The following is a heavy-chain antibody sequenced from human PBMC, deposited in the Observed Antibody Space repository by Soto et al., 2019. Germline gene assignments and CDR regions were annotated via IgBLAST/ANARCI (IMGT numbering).Heavy chain of an antibody. CDR3: ARGLISGSQYSGGWYYFDS. D-gene: IGHD1-26*01. J-gene: IGHJ4*02. CDR2: IYYSGST. CDR1: SGSISSGGYY. V-gene: IGHV4-31*03. Sequence: PSETLSLTCTVSSGSISSGGYYWNWIRQHPGKGLAWIGYIYYSGSTYYNPSLKSRVTISIDTSKNQFSLKLSSVTAADTAVYYCARGLISGSQYSGGWYYFDSWGQGTQVTVSS.